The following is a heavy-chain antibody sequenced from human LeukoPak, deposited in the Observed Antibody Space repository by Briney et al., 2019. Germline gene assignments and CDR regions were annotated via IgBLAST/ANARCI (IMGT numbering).Heavy chain of an antibody. J-gene: IGHJ4*02. Sequence: SETLSLTCTVSGGSISIYYWSWIRQPPGKGLEWIGYIYNSGSTNYNPSLRSRVTISVDTSKNQFSLKLNSVTAADTAVYYCVRDRELTYWSQGALVTVSS. CDR2: IYNSGST. CDR3: VRDRELTY. V-gene: IGHV4-59*01. D-gene: IGHD1-26*01. CDR1: GGSISIYY.